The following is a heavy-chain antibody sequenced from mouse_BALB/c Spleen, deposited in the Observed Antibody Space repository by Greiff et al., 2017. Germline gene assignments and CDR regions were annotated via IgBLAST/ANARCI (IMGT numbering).Heavy chain of an antibody. CDR2: ISSGGST. CDR1: GFTFSSYA. Sequence: EVMLVESGGGLVKPGGSLKLSCAASGFTFSSYAMSWVRQTPEKRLEWVASISSGGSTYYPDSVKGRFTISRDNARNILYLQMSSLRSEDTAMYYCARGGYGSSYGRYFDVWGAGTTVTVSS. V-gene: IGHV5-6-5*01. D-gene: IGHD1-1*01. CDR3: ARGGYGSSYGRYFDV. J-gene: IGHJ1*01.